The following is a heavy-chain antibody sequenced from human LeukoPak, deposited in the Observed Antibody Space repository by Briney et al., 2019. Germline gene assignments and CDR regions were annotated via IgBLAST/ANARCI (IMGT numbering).Heavy chain of an antibody. CDR3: ARTFWSGYWGFDY. V-gene: IGHV3-30*03. Sequence: GGSLRLSCAASGFTFSSYGIHWVRQAPGKGLEWVAVISYDGSNKYYADSVKGRFTISRDNSKNTLYLQMNSLRAEDTAVYYCARTFWSGYWGFDYWGQGTLVTVSS. CDR2: ISYDGSNK. CDR1: GFTFSSYG. J-gene: IGHJ4*02. D-gene: IGHD3-3*01.